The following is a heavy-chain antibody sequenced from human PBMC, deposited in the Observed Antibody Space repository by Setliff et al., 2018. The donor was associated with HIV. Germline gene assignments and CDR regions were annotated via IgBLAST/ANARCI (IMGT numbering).Heavy chain of an antibody. D-gene: IGHD3-10*01. Sequence: GGSLRLSCAASGFTFSSYSMNWVRQAPGKGLEWVSSISSSSSYIYYADSMKGRFTISRDNAKNSLYLQMNSLRAEDTAVYYCAKDKYGSGSYYPPAPIANWGQGALVTVSS. CDR3: AKDKYGSGSYYPPAPIAN. J-gene: IGHJ4*02. CDR2: ISSSSSYI. V-gene: IGHV3-21*01. CDR1: GFTFSSYS.